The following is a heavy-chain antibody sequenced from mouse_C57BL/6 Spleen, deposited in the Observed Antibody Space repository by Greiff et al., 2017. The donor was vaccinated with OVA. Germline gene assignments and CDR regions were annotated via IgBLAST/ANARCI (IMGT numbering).Heavy chain of an antibody. J-gene: IGHJ3*01. CDR1: GYTFTSYW. V-gene: IGHV1-55*01. CDR2: IYPGSGST. Sequence: VQLQQPGAELVKPGASVKMSCKASGYTFTSYWITWVKQRPGQGLEWIGDIYPGSGSTNYNEKFKSKATLTVDTSSSTAYMQLSSLTSEDSAVYYCASRYYYGVEGFAYWAKGLWSLSLQ. D-gene: IGHD1-1*01. CDR3: ASRYYYGVEGFAY.